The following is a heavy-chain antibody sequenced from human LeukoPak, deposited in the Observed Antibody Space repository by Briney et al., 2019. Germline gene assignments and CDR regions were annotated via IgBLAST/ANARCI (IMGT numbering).Heavy chain of an antibody. CDR2: ISGSGLGGAT. D-gene: IGHD3-10*01. CDR3: VKDSGRVLGTPDN. V-gene: IGHV3-64D*06. CDR1: GFTFSIYT. Sequence: GGSLRLSCSTSGFTFSIYTMYWVRQAPGKGLEYVSTISGSGLGGATYYADSAKGRFTISRDNSKSTLYLQMSSLRTEDTAVYYCVKDSGRVLGTPDNWGQGTLVTVSS. J-gene: IGHJ4*02.